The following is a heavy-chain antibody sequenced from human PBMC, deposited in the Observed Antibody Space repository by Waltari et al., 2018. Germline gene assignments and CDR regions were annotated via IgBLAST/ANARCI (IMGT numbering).Heavy chain of an antibody. CDR1: GGSISSSSYY. CDR3: ARSLNYYDSSGYYGPDAFDI. Sequence: QLQLQESGPGLVKPSETLSLTCTVSGGSISSSSYYWGWIRQHPGTGLEWIGSIYYSGSTYYNPSLKSRVTISVDTSKNQFSLKLSSVTAADTAVYYCARSLNYYDSSGYYGPDAFDIWGQGTMVTVSS. J-gene: IGHJ3*02. V-gene: IGHV4-39*01. CDR2: IYYSGST. D-gene: IGHD3-22*01.